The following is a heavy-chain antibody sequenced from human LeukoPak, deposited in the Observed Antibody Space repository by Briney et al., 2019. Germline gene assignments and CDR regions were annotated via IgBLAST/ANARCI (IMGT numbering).Heavy chain of an antibody. V-gene: IGHV4-39*07. CDR1: GGSISSSSYY. D-gene: IGHD3-22*01. Sequence: SETLSLTCTVSGGSISSSSYYWGWIRQPPGKGLEWIGSIYYSGSTYYNPSLKSRVTISVDTSKNQFSLKLSSVTAADTAVYYCARVKDTSGYPEDYWGQGTLVTVSS. CDR3: ARVKDTSGYPEDY. CDR2: IYYSGST. J-gene: IGHJ4*02.